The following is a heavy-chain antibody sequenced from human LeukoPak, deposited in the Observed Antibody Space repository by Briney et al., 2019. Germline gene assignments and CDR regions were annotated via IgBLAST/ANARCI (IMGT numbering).Heavy chain of an antibody. Sequence: SGGSLRLSCAASGFTFSDYYMSWIRQAPGKGLEWVSYISSGSSTIYYADSVKGRFTVSRDNGKKSLYLHMNSLRAEDTAVYYCVRDLLYYDSSGGDYRGQGTLVTVSS. CDR3: VRDLLYYDSSGGDY. CDR2: ISSGSSTI. J-gene: IGHJ4*02. V-gene: IGHV3-11*04. CDR1: GFTFSDYY. D-gene: IGHD3-22*01.